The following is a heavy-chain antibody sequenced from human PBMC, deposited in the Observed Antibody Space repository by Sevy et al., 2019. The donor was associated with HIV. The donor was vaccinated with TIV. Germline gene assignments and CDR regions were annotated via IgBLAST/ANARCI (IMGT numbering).Heavy chain of an antibody. CDR2: IKPSGGAP. Sequence: ASVKVSCKASGYTFTDYWIHWVRQAPGQGLEWMGRIKPSGGAPNYARMFQDRITVTSDTSITTAYLELNYLSSDDTAVYYCARTIVSGTMVDIDYWGQGTMVTVSS. CDR3: ARTIVSGTMVDIDY. D-gene: IGHD1-26*01. J-gene: IGHJ4*02. V-gene: IGHV1-2*06. CDR1: GYTFTDYW.